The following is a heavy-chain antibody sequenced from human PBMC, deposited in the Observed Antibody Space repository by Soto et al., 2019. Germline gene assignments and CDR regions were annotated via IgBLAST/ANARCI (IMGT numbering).Heavy chain of an antibody. CDR2: MNPNSGNT. D-gene: IGHD3-16*02. Sequence: GASVKVSCKASGYTFTSYDINWVRQATGQGLEWMGWMNPNSGNTGYAQKFQGRVTMTRNTSISTAYMELSSLRSEDTAVYYCARFGYVWGSYRYTDYYYGMDVWGQGTTVTVSS. V-gene: IGHV1-8*01. CDR1: GYTFTSYD. CDR3: ARFGYVWGSYRYTDYYYGMDV. J-gene: IGHJ6*02.